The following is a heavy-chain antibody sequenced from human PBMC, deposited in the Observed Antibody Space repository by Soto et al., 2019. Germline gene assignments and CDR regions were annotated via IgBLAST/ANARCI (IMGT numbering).Heavy chain of an antibody. CDR1: GGSISSYY. V-gene: IGHV4-59*01. Sequence: PSETLSLTCTVSGGSISSYYWSWIRQPPGKGLEWIGYIYYSGSTNCNPSLKCRVTISVDTSNNQFSLKLSSVTAADTAVYYCARYFDIEPYYFDYWGQGTLVTVSS. CDR2: IYYSGST. J-gene: IGHJ4*02. D-gene: IGHD5-12*01. CDR3: ARYFDIEPYYFDY.